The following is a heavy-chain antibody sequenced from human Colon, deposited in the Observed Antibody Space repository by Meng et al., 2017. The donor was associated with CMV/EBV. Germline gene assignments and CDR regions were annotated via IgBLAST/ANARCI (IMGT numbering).Heavy chain of an antibody. CDR3: AKDRAYCGSFSCSPNYFDG. CDR1: GFTFTRNS. V-gene: IGHV3-23*01. CDR2: INGVGDTT. Sequence: GGSLRLSCAASGFTFTRNSMSWVRQAPGKGLEWVSGINGVGDTTYYADSVKDRFTISRDNSKNTLYLRMIDLRAEDTAMYYCAKDRAYCGSFSCSPNYFDGWGQGNLVTVSS. D-gene: IGHD2-21*01. J-gene: IGHJ4*02.